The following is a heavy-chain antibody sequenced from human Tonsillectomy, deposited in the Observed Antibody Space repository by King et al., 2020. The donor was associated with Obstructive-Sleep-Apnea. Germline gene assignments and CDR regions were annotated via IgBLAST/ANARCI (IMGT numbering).Heavy chain of an antibody. CDR2: IRYDGSNK. J-gene: IGHJ4*02. D-gene: IGHD1-1*01. V-gene: IGHV3-30*02. CDR1: GFTFSSYG. CDR3: AKDEGNDASFDY. Sequence: VQLVESGGGVVQPGRSLRLSCAASGFTFSSYGMHWVRQASGKGLEWVAFIRYDGSNKYYADSVKGRFTISRDNSKNTLYLQMNSLRAEDTAVYYCAKDEGNDASFDYWGQGTLVTVSS.